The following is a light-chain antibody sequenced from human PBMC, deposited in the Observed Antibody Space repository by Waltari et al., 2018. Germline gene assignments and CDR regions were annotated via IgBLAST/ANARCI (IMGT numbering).Light chain of an antibody. J-gene: IGKJ1*01. Sequence: DIVMTQSPVSLAVSLGERATINCKSSQTVLYASDNNNYLAWYQQKLGQPPKLLIYWASTRASGVPARFSGSGSGTDFTLTLSSLLAEDVAVYYCQQYYATPRTFGQGTRVEIK. CDR3: QQYYATPRT. CDR2: WAS. V-gene: IGKV4-1*01. CDR1: QTVLYASDNNNY.